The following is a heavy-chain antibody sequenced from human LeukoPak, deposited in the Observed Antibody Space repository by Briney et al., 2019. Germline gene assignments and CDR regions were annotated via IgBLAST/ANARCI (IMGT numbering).Heavy chain of an antibody. Sequence: PGGSLRLSCAASGFTFSSYAMSWVRQAPGKGLEWVSAISGSGGSTYYADSVKGRFTISRDNSKNTLYLQMNSLRDEDTAVYYCGRDTTNFDHWGQGTLVTVSS. CDR2: ISGSGGST. D-gene: IGHD1-14*01. CDR3: GRDTTNFDH. V-gene: IGHV3-23*01. J-gene: IGHJ4*02. CDR1: GFTFSSYA.